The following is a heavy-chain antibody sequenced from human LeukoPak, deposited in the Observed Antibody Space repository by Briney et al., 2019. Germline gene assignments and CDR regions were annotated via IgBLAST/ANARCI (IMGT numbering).Heavy chain of an antibody. CDR1: GFTFSIHV. V-gene: IGHV3-21*01. Sequence: GGSLRLPCAASGFTFSIHVMNWVRQAPGKGLEWVASVSSRSTYTHFADSVKGRFTIYRDDADESLFLHMNSLRVEDTAVYYCARESDDFSGHFPRDCDYWGQGSLVTVSS. J-gene: IGHJ4*02. CDR3: ARESDDFSGHFPRDCDY. D-gene: IGHD3-22*01. CDR2: VSSRSTYT.